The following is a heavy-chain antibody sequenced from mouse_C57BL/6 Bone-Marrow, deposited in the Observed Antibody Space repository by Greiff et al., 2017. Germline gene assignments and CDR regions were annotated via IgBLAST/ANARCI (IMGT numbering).Heavy chain of an antibody. CDR3: ARSDDYGSSYGY. V-gene: IGHV1-64*01. D-gene: IGHD1-1*01. J-gene: IGHJ2*01. CDR2: IHPNSGST. CDR1: GYTFTSYW. Sequence: QVQLQQPGAELVKPGASVKLSCKASGYTFTSYWMHWVKQRPGQGLEWIGMIHPNSGSTNYNEKFKSKATLTVDKSSSTAYMQLSSLTSEDSAVYYCARSDDYGSSYGYWGQGTTLTVSS.